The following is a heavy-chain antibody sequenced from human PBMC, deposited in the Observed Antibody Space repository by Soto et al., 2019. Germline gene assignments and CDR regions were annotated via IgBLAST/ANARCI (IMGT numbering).Heavy chain of an antibody. Sequence: EVQLLESGGGVVQPGGSLRLSCAASGFTVSSYAMSWVRQAPGKGLEWVSAISGSGSTYSADSVKGRFTISRDSSKNTVYLEMNSLRAEDTAVYYCAKALRFTFTTGYYMDVWGRGTTVTVSS. J-gene: IGHJ6*03. D-gene: IGHD3-16*01. CDR3: AKALRFTFTTGYYMDV. CDR1: GFTVSSYA. V-gene: IGHV3-23*01. CDR2: ISGSGST.